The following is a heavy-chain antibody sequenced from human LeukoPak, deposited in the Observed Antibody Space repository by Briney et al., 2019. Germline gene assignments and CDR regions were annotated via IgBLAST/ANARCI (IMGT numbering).Heavy chain of an antibody. Sequence: SVKVSCKASGYTFTSYGISWVRQAPGQGLEWMGWISAYNGNTNYAQKLQGRVTMTTDTSTSTAYMELRGLRSDDTAVYYCARDRHCSSTSCYPQWFDPWGQGTLVTVSS. J-gene: IGHJ5*02. CDR3: ARDRHCSSTSCYPQWFDP. CDR2: ISAYNGNT. D-gene: IGHD2-2*01. CDR1: GYTFTSYG. V-gene: IGHV1-18*01.